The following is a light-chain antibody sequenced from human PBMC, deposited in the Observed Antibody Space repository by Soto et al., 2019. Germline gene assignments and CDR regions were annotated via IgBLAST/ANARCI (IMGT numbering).Light chain of an antibody. CDR1: QSIDRY. CDR3: QQRKTWPLT. V-gene: IGKV3-11*01. Sequence: EIVLTQSPGTLVLSPGDRATLSCRASQSIDRYLAWYQQKPGQAPRLLIHDASNRATGIPARFSGSGSGTDFTLTISSLEPEDFAVYYCQQRKTWPLTFGGGTKVDIK. CDR2: DAS. J-gene: IGKJ4*01.